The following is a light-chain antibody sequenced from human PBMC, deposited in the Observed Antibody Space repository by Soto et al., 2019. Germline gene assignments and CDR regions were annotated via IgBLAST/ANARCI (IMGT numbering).Light chain of an antibody. CDR3: QQYNNWPT. V-gene: IGKV3-20*01. CDR1: QSVSGTH. J-gene: IGKJ1*01. Sequence: DIVLTQSPGTLSLSPGDRATLSCRASQSVSGTHLAWYQQKPGQAPRLLVYGASSRATGIPDRFSGRGSGTDFTLTISRLEPEDVAVYYCQQYNNWPTFGQGTKVDIK. CDR2: GAS.